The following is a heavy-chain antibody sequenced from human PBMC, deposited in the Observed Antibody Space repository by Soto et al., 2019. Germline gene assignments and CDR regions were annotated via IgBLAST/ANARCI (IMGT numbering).Heavy chain of an antibody. D-gene: IGHD5-18*01. Sequence: GGSLRLSCAASGFPFNTYAMSWVRQAPGKGPEWVSAISESGDNAFYADSVQGRFTISRDNSYNILYLQMNSLRAEDTALYFCAKGGYIYGLDPWGQGTLVTVSS. J-gene: IGHJ5*02. CDR3: AKGGYIYGLDP. CDR2: ISESGDNA. CDR1: GFPFNTYA. V-gene: IGHV3-23*01.